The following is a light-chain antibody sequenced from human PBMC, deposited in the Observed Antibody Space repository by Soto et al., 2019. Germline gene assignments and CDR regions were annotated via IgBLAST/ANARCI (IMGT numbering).Light chain of an antibody. CDR3: HQYNDWRT. J-gene: IGKJ1*01. V-gene: IGKV3-15*01. CDR2: EAS. Sequence: EVVLTQSPATLSVSPGERAILSCRASESVSKYLAWYQQKPGQAPRLLIYEASARATGIPSRFSGSGSGTELTLTINSLQSEDSAVYYCHQYNDWRTFGQGTKVDIK. CDR1: ESVSKY.